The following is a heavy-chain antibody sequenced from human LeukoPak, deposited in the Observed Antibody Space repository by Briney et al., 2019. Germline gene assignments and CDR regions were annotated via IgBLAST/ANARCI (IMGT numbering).Heavy chain of an antibody. D-gene: IGHD2-2*01. CDR1: GGSFSGYY. CDR3: ARCGKRLKYQLPLGY. Sequence: SETLSPTCAVYGGSFSGYYWSWIRQPPGKGLEWIGEINHSGSTNYNPSLKSRVTISVDTSKNQFSLKLSSVTAADTAVYYCARCGKRLKYQLPLGYWGQGTLVTVSS. V-gene: IGHV4-34*01. J-gene: IGHJ4*02. CDR2: INHSGST.